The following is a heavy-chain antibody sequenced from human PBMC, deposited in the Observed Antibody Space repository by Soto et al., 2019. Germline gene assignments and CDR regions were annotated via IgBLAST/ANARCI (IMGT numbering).Heavy chain of an antibody. Sequence: QVQLQESGPGLVKPSETLSLTCTVSGGSISPYYWSWIRQPPGKVLEWIGYISASGSTNSNPSLKSRVAISVDTSKNQFSLKLRSVTAADTAVYYGARDVGLQHDTGYYAFLSAKNNLFDSSGPGTLVSVSS. D-gene: IGHD3-3*01. J-gene: IGHJ5*01. CDR2: ISASGST. CDR3: ARDVGLQHDTGYYAFLSAKNNLFDS. CDR1: GGSISPYY. V-gene: IGHV4-59*01.